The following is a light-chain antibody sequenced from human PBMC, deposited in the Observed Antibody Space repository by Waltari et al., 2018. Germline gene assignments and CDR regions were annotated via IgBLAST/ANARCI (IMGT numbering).Light chain of an antibody. CDR1: SRDVGSYTL. CDR3: CSYAGSSTFV. V-gene: IGLV2-23*03. Sequence: QSALTQPATVSGSPTQSITIPCTGPSRDVGSYTLVSWSHQHPGCAPKLMIFDRNKRPSGISNRFSGSKSGNTASLTIAGLQAEDEADYYCCSYAGSSTFVFGGGTKLTVL. CDR2: DRN. J-gene: IGLJ2*01.